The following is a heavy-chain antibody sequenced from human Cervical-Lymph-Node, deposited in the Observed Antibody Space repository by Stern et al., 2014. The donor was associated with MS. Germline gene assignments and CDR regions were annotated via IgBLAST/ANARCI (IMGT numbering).Heavy chain of an antibody. CDR3: ATASRYDALDL. J-gene: IGHJ3*01. CDR1: GYTLTDLS. V-gene: IGHV1-24*01. CDR2: YDPEEGNT. Sequence: QVQLVQSGAEVKKPGASVRVSCKVSGYTLTDLSMHWVRQAPGKGLEWLGGYDPEEGNTVYAQRFQGRVPMTEDTSTDTAYMELNSLRSDDTAVYHCATASRYDALDLWGQGTVVTVSS.